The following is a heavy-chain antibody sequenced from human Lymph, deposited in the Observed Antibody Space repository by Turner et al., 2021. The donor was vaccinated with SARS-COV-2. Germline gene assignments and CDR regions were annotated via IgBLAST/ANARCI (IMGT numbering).Heavy chain of an antibody. CDR2: ISYDGINK. J-gene: IGHJ4*02. CDR1: GFTFSSYA. CDR3: ARGDYYGSGSYPGKTFDC. Sequence: VQLVESGGGVVQPGGSLRLSCEAYGFTFSSYAMSWVRQAPGKGLEWVAVISYDGINKYYADSVKGRFTISRDNSKNTLYLQMKSLLAEDTAVYYCARGDYYGSGSYPGKTFDCWGQGTLVTVSS. V-gene: IGHV3-30-3*01. D-gene: IGHD3-10*01.